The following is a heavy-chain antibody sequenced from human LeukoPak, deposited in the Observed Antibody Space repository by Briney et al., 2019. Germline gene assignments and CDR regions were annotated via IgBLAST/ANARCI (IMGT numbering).Heavy chain of an antibody. CDR3: ARHRINGRYSSSWYKAFDI. V-gene: IGHV4-39*01. D-gene: IGHD6-13*01. CDR2: INHSGST. CDR1: GGSISSSSYY. J-gene: IGHJ3*02. Sequence: SETLSLTCTVSGGSISSSSYYWSWIRQPPGKGLEWIGKINHSGSTNYNPSLKSRVTISVDTSKNQFSLKLSSVTAADTAVYYCARHRINGRYSSSWYKAFDIWGQGTMVTVSS.